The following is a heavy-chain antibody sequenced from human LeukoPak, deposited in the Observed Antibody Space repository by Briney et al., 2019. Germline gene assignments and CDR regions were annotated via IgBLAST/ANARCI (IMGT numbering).Heavy chain of an antibody. CDR1: GVSITYSYW. CDR2: IYHSGST. Sequence: SETLSLTCAVSGVSITYSYWWTWVRQPPGKGLEWIGEIYHSGSTNYNSSLKSRVTMSVDKSKNQFSLMLSSVTAADTAVYYCTRGLRYYGSGSLSDNWFDPWGQGTLVIVSS. CDR3: TRGLRYYGSGSLSDNWFDP. J-gene: IGHJ5*02. V-gene: IGHV4-4*02. D-gene: IGHD3-10*01.